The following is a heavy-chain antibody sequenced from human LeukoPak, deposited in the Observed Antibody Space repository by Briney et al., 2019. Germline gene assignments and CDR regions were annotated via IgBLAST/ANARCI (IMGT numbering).Heavy chain of an antibody. V-gene: IGHV3-23*01. CDR3: AKGAVLRYNWNDEPKDY. CDR1: GFTFSSYA. D-gene: IGHD1-1*01. CDR2: ISGSGGST. Sequence: GGSLRLSCAASGFTFSSYAMSWVRQAPGKGLEWVSAISGSGGSTYYADSVKGRFTISRDNSKNTLYLQMNSLRAEDTAVYYCAKGAVLRYNWNDEPKDYWGQGTLVNVSS. J-gene: IGHJ4*02.